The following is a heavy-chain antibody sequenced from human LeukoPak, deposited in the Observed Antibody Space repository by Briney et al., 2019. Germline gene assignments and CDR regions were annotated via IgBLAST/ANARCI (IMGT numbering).Heavy chain of an antibody. Sequence: SETLSLTCTVPGGSISSSSYYWGWIRQPPGKGLEWIGSIYYSGSTYYNPSLKSRVTISVDTSKNQFSLKLSSVTAADTAVYYCARYYDILTGYSIASSGFDYWGQGTLVTVSS. CDR3: ARYYDILTGYSIASSGFDY. CDR1: GGSISSSSYY. D-gene: IGHD3-9*01. CDR2: IYYSGST. V-gene: IGHV4-39*01. J-gene: IGHJ4*02.